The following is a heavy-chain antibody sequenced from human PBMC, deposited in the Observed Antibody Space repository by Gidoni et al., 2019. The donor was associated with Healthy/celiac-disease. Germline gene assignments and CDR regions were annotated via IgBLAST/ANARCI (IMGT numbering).Heavy chain of an antibody. V-gene: IGHV3-21*01. J-gene: IGHJ4*02. D-gene: IGHD3-10*01. Sequence: VQLVESGGGLVEQGVALRLSCSASGFPFISYSRNGGRQAPGKGLEWVSSISSSSSYIDYVDSVKGRFTISRDNAKNSLYLQMNSLRAEDTAVYYCASTGYYGSGSYSWGQGTLVTVSS. CDR1: GFPFISYS. CDR3: ASTGYYGSGSYS. CDR2: ISSSSSYI.